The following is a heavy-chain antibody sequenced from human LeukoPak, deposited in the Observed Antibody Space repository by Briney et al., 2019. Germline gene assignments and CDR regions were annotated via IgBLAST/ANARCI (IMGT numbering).Heavy chain of an antibody. CDR2: TRTKAKDYTT. V-gene: IGHV3-72*01. CDR3: ARGPTVTFNYHYGMDV. D-gene: IGHD4-17*01. Sequence: PGGSLRLSCATSGFTFSDHYMDWVRQAPGKGLEWGARTRTKAKDYTTEYAASVKGRFTVSRDESMHSLYLQMNSLKTEDTAVYYCARGPTVTFNYHYGMDVWGQGTTVTVSS. J-gene: IGHJ6*02. CDR1: GFTFSDHY.